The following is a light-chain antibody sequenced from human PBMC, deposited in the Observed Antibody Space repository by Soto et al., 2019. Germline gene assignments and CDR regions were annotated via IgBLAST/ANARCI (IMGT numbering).Light chain of an antibody. CDR1: QSVSSN. CDR2: GAS. Sequence: EIVMTQSPATLSVSPGERATLSCRASQSVSSNLAWYQQKPGQAPRLLIYGASTRATGIPARFSGSGSGTEFTLTISRLQYEDFAVYYCQQYNNWPPLTFGGGTKVDIK. V-gene: IGKV3-15*01. CDR3: QQYNNWPPLT. J-gene: IGKJ4*01.